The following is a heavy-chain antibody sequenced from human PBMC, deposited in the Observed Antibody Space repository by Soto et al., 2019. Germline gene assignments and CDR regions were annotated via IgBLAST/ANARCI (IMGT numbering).Heavy chain of an antibody. Sequence: GSLRLSCAASGFTFSDYYMSWIRQAPGKGLEWVSYISSSGSTIYYADSVKGRFTISRDNAKNSLYLQMNSLRAEDTAVYYCARAQCGGDCSLDDAFDIWGQGTMVTVSS. CDR2: ISSSGSTI. J-gene: IGHJ3*02. CDR1: GFTFSDYY. D-gene: IGHD2-21*01. CDR3: ARAQCGGDCSLDDAFDI. V-gene: IGHV3-11*01.